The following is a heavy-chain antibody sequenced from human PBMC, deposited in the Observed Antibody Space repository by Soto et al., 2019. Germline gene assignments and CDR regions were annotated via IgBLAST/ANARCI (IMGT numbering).Heavy chain of an antibody. CDR3: ARDDTTGTIFDY. J-gene: IGHJ4*02. V-gene: IGHV3-21*01. CDR2: ISSSSSYI. Sequence: GGSLRLSCAASGFTFSSYSMNWVRQAPGKGLEWVSSISSSSSYIYYADSVKGRFTISRDNAKNSLYLQMNSLRAEDTAVYYCARDDTTGTIFDYWGQGTLVTVSS. D-gene: IGHD1-1*01. CDR1: GFTFSSYS.